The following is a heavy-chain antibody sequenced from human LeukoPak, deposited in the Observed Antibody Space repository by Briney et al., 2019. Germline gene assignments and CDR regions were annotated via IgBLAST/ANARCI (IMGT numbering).Heavy chain of an antibody. Sequence: ASVKVSCKASGYTFTGYYMHWVRQASGQGLEWMGWINPNSGGTNYAQKFQGRVTMTRDTSISTAYMELSRLRSDDTAVYYCARGVTMIVVVPPDYWGQGTLVTVSS. CDR3: ARGVTMIVVVPPDY. J-gene: IGHJ4*02. CDR1: GYTFTGYY. CDR2: INPNSGGT. D-gene: IGHD3-22*01. V-gene: IGHV1-2*02.